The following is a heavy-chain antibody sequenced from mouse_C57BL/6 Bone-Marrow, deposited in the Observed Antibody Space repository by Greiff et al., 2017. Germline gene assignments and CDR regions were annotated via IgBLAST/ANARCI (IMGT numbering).Heavy chain of an antibody. D-gene: IGHD2-4*01. Sequence: DVMLVESGEGLVKPGGSLKLSCAASGFTFSSYAMSWVRQTPEKRLEWVAYISSGGDYIYYADTVKGRFTISRDNARNTLYLQMSSLKSEDTAMYYCTRVPIYYDYGYFDVWGTGTTVTVSS. CDR2: ISSGGDYI. CDR1: GFTFSSYA. V-gene: IGHV5-9-1*02. J-gene: IGHJ1*03. CDR3: TRVPIYYDYGYFDV.